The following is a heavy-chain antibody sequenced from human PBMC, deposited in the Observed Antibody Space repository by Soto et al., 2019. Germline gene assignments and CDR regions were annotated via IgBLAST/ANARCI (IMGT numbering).Heavy chain of an antibody. CDR3: ARRVGATPPRD. V-gene: IGHV4-61*01. Sequence: QVQLQESGPGLVKPSETLSLTCTVSGTSVSSNSNHWSWVRQPPGKGLEWIGYIYYDGTTNYNPSLKNRVTISLDTSKNQFSLKVTSVTAVDTAVYYGARRVGATPPRDWGQGTLVTVSS. CDR2: IYYDGTT. CDR1: GTSVSSNSNH. D-gene: IGHD1-26*01. J-gene: IGHJ4*02.